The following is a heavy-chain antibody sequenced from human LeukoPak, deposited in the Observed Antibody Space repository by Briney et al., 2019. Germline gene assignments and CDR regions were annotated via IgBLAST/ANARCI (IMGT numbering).Heavy chain of an antibody. CDR2: ISSSGSTI. CDR3: AREGYNYPYYYYGMDV. CDR1: GFTFSTYE. D-gene: IGHD5-18*01. V-gene: IGHV3-48*03. J-gene: IGHJ6*02. Sequence: PGGSLRLSCAASGFTFSTYEMNWVRQAPGKGLEWVSYISSSGSTIYYADSVKGRPTISRDNAKNSLYLQMNSLRAEDTALYYCAREGYNYPYYYYGMDVWGQGTTVTVSS.